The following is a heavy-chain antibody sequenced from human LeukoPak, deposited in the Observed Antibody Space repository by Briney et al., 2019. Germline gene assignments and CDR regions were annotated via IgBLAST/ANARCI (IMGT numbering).Heavy chain of an antibody. CDR3: ASLAGSQSGDDAFDI. V-gene: IGHV4-39*07. Sequence: PSETLSLTCTASGDSISRTHYSWGWIRQPPGKGLEWIGSIYYSGSTYYNPSLKSRVTISGDTSMQQFSLKLSSVTAADTAVYYCASLAGSQSGDDAFDIWGQGTMVTVSS. CDR1: GDSISRTHYS. J-gene: IGHJ3*02. CDR2: IYYSGST. D-gene: IGHD3-10*01.